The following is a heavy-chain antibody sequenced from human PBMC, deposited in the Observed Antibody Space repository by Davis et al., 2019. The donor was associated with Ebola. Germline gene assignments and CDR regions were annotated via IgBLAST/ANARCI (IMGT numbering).Heavy chain of an antibody. J-gene: IGHJ4*02. Sequence: SVKVSCKASGYTFTSYGISWVRQAPGQGLEWMGGIIPILGTANYAQKFQGRVTITADESTSTAYMELSSLRSEDTAVYYCATGITGTTGEDYWGQGTLVTVSS. CDR1: GYTFTSYG. V-gene: IGHV1-69*13. CDR3: ATGITGTTGEDY. D-gene: IGHD1-7*01. CDR2: IIPILGTA.